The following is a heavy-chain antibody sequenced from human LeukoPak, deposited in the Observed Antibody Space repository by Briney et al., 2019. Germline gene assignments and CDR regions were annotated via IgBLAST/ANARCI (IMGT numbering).Heavy chain of an antibody. CDR3: ARGHPYSSGWFGYFDY. CDR1: GGTFSIYA. Sequence: SVKVSCKASGGTFSIYAISWVRQAPGQGLEWMGGIIPIFGTANYAQKFQGRVTITADKSTSTAYMELSSLRSEDTAVYYCARGHPYSSGWFGYFDYWGQGTLVTVSS. V-gene: IGHV1-69*06. CDR2: IIPIFGTA. D-gene: IGHD6-19*01. J-gene: IGHJ4*02.